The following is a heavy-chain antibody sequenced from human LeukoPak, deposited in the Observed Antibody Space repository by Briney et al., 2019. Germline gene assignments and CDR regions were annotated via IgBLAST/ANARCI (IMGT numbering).Heavy chain of an antibody. CDR1: GFTFSRYS. CDR2: ISSSGSTI. V-gene: IGHV3-48*01. Sequence: PGGSLRLSCAASGFTFSRYSMNWVRQAPGKGLEWASYISSSGSTIYYADSVKGRFIISRDNSKNTLYLQMNSLRAEDTAVYYCAKFALRYCSGGSCHPFDYWGQGTLVTVSS. CDR3: AKFALRYCSGGSCHPFDY. J-gene: IGHJ4*02. D-gene: IGHD2-15*01.